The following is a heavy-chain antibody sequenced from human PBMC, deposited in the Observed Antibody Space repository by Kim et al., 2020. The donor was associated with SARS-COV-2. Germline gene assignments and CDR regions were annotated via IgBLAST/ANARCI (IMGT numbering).Heavy chain of an antibody. CDR2: IIPIFGTA. V-gene: IGHV1-69*13. J-gene: IGHJ5*02. CDR1: GGTFSSYA. Sequence: SVKVSCKASGGTFSSYAISWVRQAPGQGLEWMGGIIPIFGTANYAQKFQGRVTITADESTSTAYMELSSLRSEDTAVYYCASHSSGYRRNWFDPWGQGTLVTVSS. CDR3: ASHSSGYRRNWFDP. D-gene: IGHD3-22*01.